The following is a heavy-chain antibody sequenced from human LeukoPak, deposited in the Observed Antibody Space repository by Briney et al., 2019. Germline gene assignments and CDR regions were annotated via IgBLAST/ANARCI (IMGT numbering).Heavy chain of an antibody. CDR1: GFTFSSSA. CDR2: IRSKANSYAT. Sequence: PGESLTLSCAASGFTFSSSAMHWVRQASGKGLEWVGRIRSKANSYATAYAASVKGRFTISRDDSKNTAYLQMNSLKTDDTAVYYCSSGRLGGSGSYPSLDYWGQGTLVTVSS. D-gene: IGHD3-10*01. V-gene: IGHV3-73*01. CDR3: SSGRLGGSGSYPSLDY. J-gene: IGHJ4*02.